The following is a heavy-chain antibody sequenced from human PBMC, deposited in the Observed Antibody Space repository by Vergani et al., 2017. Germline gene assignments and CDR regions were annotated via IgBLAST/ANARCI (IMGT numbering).Heavy chain of an antibody. V-gene: IGHV3-23*01. D-gene: IGHD5-12*01. CDR1: GFTFNHYA. CDR3: AKANPRKSGYDYLYYYHAMDV. CDR2: ISGSGGST. Sequence: EVQLLESGGDLVQPGGSLRLSCAASGFTFNHYAMNWVRHAPGKGLEWVSGISGSGGSTYYAGSVKGRFTISRDSSKNTLYLQMNSLSAGDTAVYYCAKANPRKSGYDYLYYYHAMDVWGRGTTVTVSS. J-gene: IGHJ6*02.